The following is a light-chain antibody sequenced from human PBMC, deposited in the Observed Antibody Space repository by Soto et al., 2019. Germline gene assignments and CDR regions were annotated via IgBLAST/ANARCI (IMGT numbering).Light chain of an antibody. Sequence: DIQMTQSPSTLSGSVGERVTITCRASQTISSWLAWYQQKPGKAPKLLIYKASTLKSGVPSRFSGSGSGTEFTLTISSLQPDDFATYYCQQYYSSWTFGQGTKVDI. V-gene: IGKV1-5*03. CDR3: QQYYSSWT. CDR2: KAS. J-gene: IGKJ1*01. CDR1: QTISSW.